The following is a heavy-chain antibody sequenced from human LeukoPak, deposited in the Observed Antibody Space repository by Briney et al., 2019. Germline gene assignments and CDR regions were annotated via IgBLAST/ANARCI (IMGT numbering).Heavy chain of an antibody. J-gene: IGHJ4*02. CDR3: ARSSDGGNLYFDY. V-gene: IGHV3-66*01. CDR1: GFTVSSNY. CDR2: IYSGGST. Sequence: GGSLRLSCAASGFTVSSNYMSWVRQAPGKGLEWVSVIYSGGSTYCADSVKGRFSISRDNSKNTLYLLMNSLRAEDTAAYYCARSSDGGNLYFDYWGQGTLVTVSS. D-gene: IGHD4-23*01.